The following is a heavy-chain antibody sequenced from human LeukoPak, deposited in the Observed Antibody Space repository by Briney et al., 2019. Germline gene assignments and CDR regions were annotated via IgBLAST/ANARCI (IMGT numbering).Heavy chain of an antibody. CDR1: GFTFSSYG. Sequence: GGSLRLSCAASGFTFSSYGMHWVRQSPGKGLEWVAFIRYDGSNKYYADSVKGRFTISRDNSKNTLYLQMNSLRAEDTAVYYCAKAYSGSYLDAFDIWGQGTMVTVSS. CDR2: IRYDGSNK. J-gene: IGHJ3*02. D-gene: IGHD1-26*01. CDR3: AKAYSGSYLDAFDI. V-gene: IGHV3-30*02.